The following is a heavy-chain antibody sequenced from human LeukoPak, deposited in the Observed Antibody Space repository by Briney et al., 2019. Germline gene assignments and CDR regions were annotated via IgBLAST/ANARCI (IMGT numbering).Heavy chain of an antibody. V-gene: IGHV3-49*04. Sequence: PGGSLRLSWTASGFTFGDYAINWVRQAPGKGLEWVGFIRSKLYGGTAEYAASGTGRFTISRDDSKSIAYLQMNSLKTEDTAVYYCTRSWGPVGATIRDFDCWGQGTLVTVSS. D-gene: IGHD1-26*01. J-gene: IGHJ4*02. CDR3: TRSWGPVGATIRDFDC. CDR1: GFTFGDYA. CDR2: IRSKLYGGTA.